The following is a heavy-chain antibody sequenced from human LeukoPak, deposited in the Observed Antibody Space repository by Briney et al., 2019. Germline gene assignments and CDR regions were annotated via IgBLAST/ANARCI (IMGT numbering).Heavy chain of an antibody. Sequence: GGSLRLSCAASGFTFDDYAMHWVRQAPGKGLGWVSLISGDGGSTYYADSVKGRFTISRDNSKSSLYLQMNSLRTEDTALYYCASTLHEWLLSPSDAFDIRGQGTMVTVSS. V-gene: IGHV3-43*02. J-gene: IGHJ3*02. CDR1: GFTFDDYA. D-gene: IGHD3-3*01. CDR2: ISGDGGST. CDR3: ASTLHEWLLSPSDAFDI.